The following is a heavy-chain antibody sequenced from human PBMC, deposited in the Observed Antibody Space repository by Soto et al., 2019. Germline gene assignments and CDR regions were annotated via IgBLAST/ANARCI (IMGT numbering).Heavy chain of an antibody. CDR3: ARAAYCSGGSCYCMDV. J-gene: IGHJ6*02. D-gene: IGHD2-15*01. Sequence: GASVKVSCKASGGTFSSYAISWVRQAPGRGLEWMGGIIPIFGTANYAQKFQGRVTITADESTSTAYMELSSLRSEDTAVYYCARAAYCSGGSCYCMDVWGQGTTVTVSS. V-gene: IGHV1-69*13. CDR2: IIPIFGTA. CDR1: GGTFSSYA.